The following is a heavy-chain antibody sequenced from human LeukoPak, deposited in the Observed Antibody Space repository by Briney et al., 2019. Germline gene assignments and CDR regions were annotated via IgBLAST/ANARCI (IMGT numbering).Heavy chain of an antibody. V-gene: IGHV3-30*18. Sequence: GGSLRLSCAASGFTFSSYGMHWVRQAPGKGLEWVAVISYDAGNKYSADSVKGRFTISKDNSQNTLYLQMNSLRAEDTAVYYCAKDRGTSSSAYGMDVWGQGTTVTVSS. CDR1: GFTFSSYG. CDR3: AKDRGTSSSAYGMDV. D-gene: IGHD6-6*01. J-gene: IGHJ6*02. CDR2: ISYDAGNK.